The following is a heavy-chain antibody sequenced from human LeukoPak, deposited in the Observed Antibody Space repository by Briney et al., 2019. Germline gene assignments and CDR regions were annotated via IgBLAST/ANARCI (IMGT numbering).Heavy chain of an antibody. Sequence: GGSLRLSCAASGFTFSSYSMNWVRQAPGKGLEWVSYISSSSSTIYYADSVKGRFTISRDNAKNSLYLQMNSLRAEDTAVYYCARQKVFGVVTPIDYWGQGTLVTVSS. D-gene: IGHD3-3*01. CDR3: ARQKVFGVVTPIDY. CDR2: ISSSSSTI. V-gene: IGHV3-48*01. CDR1: GFTFSSYS. J-gene: IGHJ4*02.